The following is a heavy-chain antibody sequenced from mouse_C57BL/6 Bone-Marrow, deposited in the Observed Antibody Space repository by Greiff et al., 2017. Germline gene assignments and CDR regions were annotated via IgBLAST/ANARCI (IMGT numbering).Heavy chain of an antibody. CDR3: TRYDYDGYFDV. CDR1: GYTLTDYE. V-gene: IGHV1-15*01. Sequence: VQLQQSGAELVRPGASVTLSCKASGYTLTDYEMHWVKQTPVHGLEWIGAIDPETGGTAYNQKFKGKAILTADKSSSTAYMELRSLTSEDSAVYYCTRYDYDGYFDVWGTGTTVTVSS. J-gene: IGHJ1*03. D-gene: IGHD2-4*01. CDR2: IDPETGGT.